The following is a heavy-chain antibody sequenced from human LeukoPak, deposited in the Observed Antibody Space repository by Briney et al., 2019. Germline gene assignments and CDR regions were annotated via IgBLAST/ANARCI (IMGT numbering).Heavy chain of an antibody. V-gene: IGHV4-34*01. Sequence: PSETLSLTCAVYGGSFTGYYWSRIRQPPGKGLEWIGEINHSGSTNYNPSLKSRVTISVDTSKNQFSLKLSSVTAADTAVYYCAGEGGPSSGWYIDYWGQGTLVTVSS. CDR2: INHSGST. CDR3: AGEGGPSSGWYIDY. J-gene: IGHJ4*02. CDR1: GGSFTGYY. D-gene: IGHD6-19*01.